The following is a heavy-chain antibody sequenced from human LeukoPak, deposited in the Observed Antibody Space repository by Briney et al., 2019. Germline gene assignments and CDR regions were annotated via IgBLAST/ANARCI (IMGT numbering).Heavy chain of an antibody. CDR2: INSDGSSL. CDR1: GFTFSSYW. J-gene: IGHJ4*02. CDR3: ARSRYTGSHFDY. Sequence: GGSLRLSCAASGFTFSSYWVQWVSQAPGKGLVWISRINSDGSSLSYADSVKGRFTISRDNAKNTVYLQMNSLRAEDTAVYYCARSRYTGSHFDYWGQGTLVTVSS. V-gene: IGHV3-74*01. D-gene: IGHD1-26*01.